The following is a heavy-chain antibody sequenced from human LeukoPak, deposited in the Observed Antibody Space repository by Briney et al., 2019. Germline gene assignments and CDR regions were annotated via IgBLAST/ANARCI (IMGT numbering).Heavy chain of an antibody. Sequence: RASVKVSCKASGGTFSNYAISWVRQAPGQGLEWMGGIIPIFGTANYAQKFQGRVTITADESTSTAYMELRSLRSEDTAVYYCARGYSYGYSRAVSYYYYYMDVWGKGTTVTVSS. CDR2: IIPIFGTA. CDR1: GGTFSNYA. V-gene: IGHV1-69*01. D-gene: IGHD5-18*01. J-gene: IGHJ6*03. CDR3: ARGYSYGYSRAVSYYYYYMDV.